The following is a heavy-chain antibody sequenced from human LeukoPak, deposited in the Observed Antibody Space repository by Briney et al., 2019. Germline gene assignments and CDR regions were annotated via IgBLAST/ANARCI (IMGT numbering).Heavy chain of an antibody. CDR3: TSPRTKVTTGCFDP. CDR2: IRSKANSYAT. V-gene: IGHV3-73*01. CDR1: GFTFSGSA. Sequence: GGSLRLSCAASGFTFSGSAMHWVRQASGKGLEWVGRIRSKANSYATAYAASVKGRFTISRDDSKNTAYLQMNSLKTEDTAVYYCTSPRTKVTTGCFDPWGHGTLVTVSS. D-gene: IGHD4-17*01. J-gene: IGHJ5*02.